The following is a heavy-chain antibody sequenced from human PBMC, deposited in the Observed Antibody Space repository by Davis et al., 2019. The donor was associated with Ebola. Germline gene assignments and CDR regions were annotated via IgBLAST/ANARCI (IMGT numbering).Heavy chain of an antibody. Sequence: GSLRLSCTVSGGSVSSGSYYWSWIRQPPGKGLEWIGYIYYSGSTNYNPSLKSRVTISVDTSKNQFSLQLNSVTPEDTAVYYCARGGKGSLDYWGQGTLVTVSS. J-gene: IGHJ4*02. D-gene: IGHD3-16*01. CDR3: ARGGKGSLDY. V-gene: IGHV4-61*01. CDR2: IYYSGST. CDR1: GGSVSSGSYY.